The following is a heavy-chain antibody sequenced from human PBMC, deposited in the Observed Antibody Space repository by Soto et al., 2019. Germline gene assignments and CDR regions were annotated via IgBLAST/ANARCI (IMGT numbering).Heavy chain of an antibody. Sequence: ASVKVSCKASGYTFTSYYMHWVRQAPGQGLEWMGIINPSGGSTSYAQKFQGRVTMTRDTSTNTVYMELSSLRSEDTAVYYCARAPEDYDFWSGYYFYYYYGMDVWGQGTTVTVSS. CDR1: GYTFTSYY. J-gene: IGHJ6*02. CDR2: INPSGGST. CDR3: ARAPEDYDFWSGYYFYYYYGMDV. D-gene: IGHD3-3*01. V-gene: IGHV1-46*01.